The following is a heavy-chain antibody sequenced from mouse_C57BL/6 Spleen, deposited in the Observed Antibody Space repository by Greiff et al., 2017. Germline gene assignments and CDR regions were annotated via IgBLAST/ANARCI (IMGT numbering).Heavy chain of an antibody. V-gene: IGHV1-76*01. CDR1: GYTFTDYY. Sequence: QVQLQQSGAELVRPGASVKLSCKASGYTFTDYYINWVKQRPGQGLEWIARIYPGSGNTYYNEKFKGKATLTAEKSSSTAYMQLSSLTSEDSAVYFCARSTGSSGGYYAMDYWGQGTSVTVSS. J-gene: IGHJ4*01. D-gene: IGHD1-1*01. CDR3: ARSTGSSGGYYAMDY. CDR2: IYPGSGNT.